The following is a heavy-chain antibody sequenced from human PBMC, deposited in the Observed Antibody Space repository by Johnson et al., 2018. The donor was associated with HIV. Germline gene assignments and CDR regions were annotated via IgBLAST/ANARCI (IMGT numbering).Heavy chain of an antibody. V-gene: IGHV3-30*04. CDR2: ISYDGGNK. CDR3: AKEGSTVI. Sequence: QVQLVESGGGVVQPGRSLRLSCAASGFTFSSYAMHWVRQAPGKGLEWVAVISYDGGNKYYADSVKGRFTISRDNSKNTLYLQMNSLRAEDTAVYYCAKEGSTVIWGQGTMVTVSS. D-gene: IGHD4-11*01. J-gene: IGHJ3*01. CDR1: GFTFSSYA.